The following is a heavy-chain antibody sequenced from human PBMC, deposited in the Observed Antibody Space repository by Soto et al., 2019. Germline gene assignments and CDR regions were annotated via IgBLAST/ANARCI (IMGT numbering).Heavy chain of an antibody. V-gene: IGHV4-31*03. J-gene: IGHJ5*02. D-gene: IGHD3-10*01. Sequence: SETLSLTCTVSGGSISSGGYYWSWIRQHPGKGLEWIGYIYYSGSTYYNPSLKSRVTISVDTSKNQFSLKLSSVTAADTAVYYCARGELPYYYGAGSTSRWFDPWGQGTLVTVSS. CDR3: ARGELPYYYGAGSTSRWFDP. CDR2: IYYSGST. CDR1: GGSISSGGYY.